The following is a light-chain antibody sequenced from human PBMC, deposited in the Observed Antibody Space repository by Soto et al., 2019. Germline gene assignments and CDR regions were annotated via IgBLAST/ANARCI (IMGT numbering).Light chain of an antibody. V-gene: IGLV4-69*01. CDR3: QTWDTGARVV. J-gene: IGLJ2*01. CDR2: LSSDGSH. Sequence: QSVLTQSPSASASLGASVKLTCTLSSGHSSYAIAWHQQQPEKGPRYLMKLSSDGSHSKGDGIPPRFSGSSSGAERYLTISSLQSEDEADYYCQTWDTGARVVFGGGTKLTVL. CDR1: SGHSSYA.